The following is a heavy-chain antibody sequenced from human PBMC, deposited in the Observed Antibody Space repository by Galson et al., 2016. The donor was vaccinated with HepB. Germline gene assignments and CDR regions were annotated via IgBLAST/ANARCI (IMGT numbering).Heavy chain of an antibody. CDR1: ESTFGNHW. D-gene: IGHD3-16*01. Sequence: SLRLSCADSESTFGNHWVYWVRQAPGKGLVWVSKINRDGSGTAYADSVKGRFTISRDDAKNSLYLQMNSLRADDTAVYYCAGGTYHNWFDAWGQGTLVTVSS. J-gene: IGHJ5*02. CDR3: AGGTYHNWFDA. CDR2: INRDGSGT. V-gene: IGHV3-74*03.